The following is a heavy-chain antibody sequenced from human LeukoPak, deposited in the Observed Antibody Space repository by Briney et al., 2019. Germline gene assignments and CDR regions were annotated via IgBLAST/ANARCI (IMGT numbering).Heavy chain of an antibody. CDR1: GGAFSSYY. V-gene: IGHV4-34*01. CDR2: IDHSGST. D-gene: IGHD4-23*01. CDR3: ARALLVTPVAAFDV. J-gene: IGHJ3*01. Sequence: PSETLSLTCAVYGGAFSSYYWSWIRQPPGKGLEWIGQIDHSGSTNFNPSLKSRVTMSVDTTKKRVSLNLNSVTAADTAVYYCARALLVTPVAAFDVWGQGTMVAVSS.